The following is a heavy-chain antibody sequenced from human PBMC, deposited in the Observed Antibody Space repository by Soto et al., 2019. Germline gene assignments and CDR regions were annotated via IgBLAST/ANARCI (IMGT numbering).Heavy chain of an antibody. D-gene: IGHD3-10*01. V-gene: IGHV3-30*18. CDR1: GFTFSSYG. CDR3: AKDQLRGVRGVITYYYGMDV. J-gene: IGHJ6*01. Sequence: QVQLVESGGGVVQPGRSLRPSCAASGFTFSSYGMHWVRQAPGKGLEWVAVISYDGSNKYYADSVKGRFTISRDNSKNTLYLQMNSLRAEDTAVYYCAKDQLRGVRGVITYYYGMDVW. CDR2: ISYDGSNK.